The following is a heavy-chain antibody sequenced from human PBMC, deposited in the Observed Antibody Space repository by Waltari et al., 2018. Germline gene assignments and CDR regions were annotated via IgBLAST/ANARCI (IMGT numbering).Heavy chain of an antibody. CDR2: INPNSGGT. CDR3: ARDREVAEYFQH. V-gene: IGHV1-2*02. D-gene: IGHD1-26*01. Sequence: RQAPGQGLEWMGWINPNSGGTNYAQKFQGRVTMTRDTSISTAYMELSRLRSDDTAVYYCARDREVAEYFQHWGQGTLVTVSS. J-gene: IGHJ1*01.